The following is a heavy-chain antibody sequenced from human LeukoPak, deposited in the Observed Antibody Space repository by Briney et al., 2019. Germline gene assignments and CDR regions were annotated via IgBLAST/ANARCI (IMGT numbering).Heavy chain of an antibody. D-gene: IGHD6-13*01. CDR3: ARAGIAAAGTRFDP. CDR1: GGSISSYY. V-gene: IGHV4-59*01. CDR2: IYYSGST. Sequence: SETLSLTCTVSGGSISSYYWSWIRQPPGTGLEWIGYIYYSGSTNYNPSLKSRVTISVDTSKNQFPLKLSSVTAADTAVYYCARAGIAAAGTRFDPWGQGTLVTVSS. J-gene: IGHJ5*02.